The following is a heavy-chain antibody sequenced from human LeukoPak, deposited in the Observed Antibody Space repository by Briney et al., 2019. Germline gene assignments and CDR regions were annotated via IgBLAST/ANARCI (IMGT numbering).Heavy chain of an antibody. CDR1: GGTFSSYA. J-gene: IGHJ4*02. D-gene: IGHD4-17*01. CDR3: ARVTHDYGDLLLDY. Sequence: SVKVSCKASGGTFSSYAISWVRQAPGQGLEWMGGIIPIFGTANYAQKFQGRVTITADESTSTAYMELSSLRSEDTAVYYCARVTHDYGDLLLDYWGQGTLVTVSS. V-gene: IGHV1-69*13. CDR2: IIPIFGTA.